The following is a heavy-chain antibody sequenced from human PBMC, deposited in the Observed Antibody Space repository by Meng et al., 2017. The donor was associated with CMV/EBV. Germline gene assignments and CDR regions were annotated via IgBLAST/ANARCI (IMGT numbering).Heavy chain of an antibody. CDR1: GFTFSSYS. V-gene: IGHV3-48*04. J-gene: IGHJ4*02. Sequence: GESLKISCAASGFTFSSYSMNWVRQAPGKGLERVSYISSSSSTIYYADSVKGRFTISRDNAKNSLYLQMNSLRAEDTAVYYCARVTMGIRLGDTSGLDYWGQGTLVTVSS. CDR3: ARVTMGIRLGDTSGLDY. D-gene: IGHD3-16*01. CDR2: ISSSSSTI.